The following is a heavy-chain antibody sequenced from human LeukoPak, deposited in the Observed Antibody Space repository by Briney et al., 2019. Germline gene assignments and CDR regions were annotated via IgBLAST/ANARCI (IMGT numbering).Heavy chain of an antibody. CDR1: GFTFSSYS. CDR2: ISSSSSYI. J-gene: IGHJ4*02. D-gene: IGHD3-16*01. Sequence: GGSLRLSCAASGFTFSSYSMNWVRQAPGKGLEWVSSISSSSSYIYYADSVKGRFTISRDNAENTLYLQMNNLRPKDTAFYFCVKEGVEYSYSYGDYWGQGTLVTVSS. V-gene: IGHV3-21*01. CDR3: VKEGVEYSYSYGDY.